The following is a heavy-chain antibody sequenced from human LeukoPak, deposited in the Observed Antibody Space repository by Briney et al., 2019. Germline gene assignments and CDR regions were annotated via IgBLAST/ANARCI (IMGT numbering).Heavy chain of an antibody. CDR3: ARVPPTGYYASSGYYYPFYFDY. D-gene: IGHD3-22*01. CDR1: GITLSSYD. Sequence: GGSLRLSCAASGITLSSYDMHWVRQAPGKVLEWVAVISYDGSNKDYADSVKGRFTISRDNSKNTLDLQMNSLRAEDTAVYYCARVPPTGYYASSGYYYPFYFDYWGQGTLVTVSS. V-gene: IGHV3-30-3*01. J-gene: IGHJ4*02. CDR2: ISYDGSNK.